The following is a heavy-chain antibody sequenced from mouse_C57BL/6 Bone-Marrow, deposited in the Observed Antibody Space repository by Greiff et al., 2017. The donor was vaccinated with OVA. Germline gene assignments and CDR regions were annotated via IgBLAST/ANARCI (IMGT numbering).Heavy chain of an antibody. CDR3: AIDYYGSSLFAY. CDR2: ISYDGSN. J-gene: IGHJ3*01. CDR1: GYSITSGYY. D-gene: IGHD1-1*01. V-gene: IGHV3-6*01. Sequence: EVQLQESGPGLVKPSQSLSLTCSVTGYSITSGYYWYWIRQSPENNLEWMGYISYDGSNNYNPSLKNRFSIPRDTSKHKFFLKLNSVTTEYTATYDYAIDYYGSSLFAYWGQGTLVTVSA.